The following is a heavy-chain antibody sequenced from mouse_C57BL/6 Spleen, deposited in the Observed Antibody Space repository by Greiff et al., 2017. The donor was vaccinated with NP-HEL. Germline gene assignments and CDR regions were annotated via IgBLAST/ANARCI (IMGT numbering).Heavy chain of an antibody. Sequence: EVQLVESGGGLVQPGGSLSLSCAASGFTFTDYYMSWVRQPPGKALEWLGFIRNKANGYTTEYSASVKGRFTISRDNSQSILYLQMNALRAEDSATYYCARLGGYYYGSFDYWGQGTTLTVSS. CDR2: IRNKANGYTT. CDR3: ARLGGYYYGSFDY. D-gene: IGHD1-1*01. V-gene: IGHV7-3*01. J-gene: IGHJ2*01. CDR1: GFTFTDYY.